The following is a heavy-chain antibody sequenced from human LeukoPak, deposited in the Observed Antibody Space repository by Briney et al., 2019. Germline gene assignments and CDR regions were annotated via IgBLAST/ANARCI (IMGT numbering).Heavy chain of an antibody. CDR2: INSDGSSI. J-gene: IGHJ4*02. V-gene: IGHV3-74*01. D-gene: IGHD3-16*01. Sequence: GGSLRLSCAASGFTFSSHWMHWVRQAPGKGLVWVSRINSDGSSISYADSVKGRFTISRDNAKNTLYLQMNSLRAEDTAVYYCAKKPTSHRDYFDYWGQGTLVTVSS. CDR3: AKKPTSHRDYFDY. CDR1: GFTFSSHW.